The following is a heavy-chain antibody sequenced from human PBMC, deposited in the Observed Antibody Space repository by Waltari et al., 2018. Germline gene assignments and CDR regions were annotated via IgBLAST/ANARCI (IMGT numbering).Heavy chain of an antibody. V-gene: IGHV1-24*01. J-gene: IGHJ6*02. D-gene: IGHD6-19*01. CDR1: GYTLTELS. CDR2: FDPEDGET. Sequence: QVQLVQSGAEVKKPGASVKVSCKVSGYTLTELSMHWVRQAPGKGLEWMGGFDPEDGETIYAQKFQGRVTMTEDTSTDTAYMELSSLRSEDTAVYYCATNRGIAVAADRNYYYYGMDVWGQGTTVTVSS. CDR3: ATNRGIAVAADRNYYYYGMDV.